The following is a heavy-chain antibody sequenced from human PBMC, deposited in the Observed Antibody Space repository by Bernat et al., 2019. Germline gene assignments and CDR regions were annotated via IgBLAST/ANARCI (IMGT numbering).Heavy chain of an antibody. CDR2: INGDGRST. Sequence: VQLVESGGGVVQPGRSLRLSCAASGFTFSSYWMHWVRQAPGKGLVWVSRINGDGRSTSHAEYVKGRFTISRDNAKNTLYLQMNSLRAEDTAVYYCARGYYDSPDVWGQGTTVTVSS. J-gene: IGHJ6*02. V-gene: IGHV3-74*02. D-gene: IGHD3-22*01. CDR1: GFTFSSYW. CDR3: ARGYYDSPDV.